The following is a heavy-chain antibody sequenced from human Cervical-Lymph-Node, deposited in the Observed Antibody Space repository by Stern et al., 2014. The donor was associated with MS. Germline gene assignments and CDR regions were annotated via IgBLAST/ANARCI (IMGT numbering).Heavy chain of an antibody. CDR2: ISAYNGNT. D-gene: IGHD3-22*01. CDR3: ARDRAPSYYYDTSGDYLFDY. Sequence: QVQLMQSGADVKKPGASVKVSCKASGYSFSSYGISWVRQAPGQGLEWMGWISAYNGNTKYAQKFQGRVTMTTDTSTTTASMELRSLRSDDTAVYYCARDRAPSYYYDTSGDYLFDYWGQGTLVTVSS. CDR1: GYSFSSYG. J-gene: IGHJ4*02. V-gene: IGHV1-18*01.